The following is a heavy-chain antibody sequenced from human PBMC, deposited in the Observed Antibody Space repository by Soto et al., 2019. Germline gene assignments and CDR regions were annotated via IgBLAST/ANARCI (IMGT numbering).Heavy chain of an antibody. D-gene: IGHD3-16*01. CDR2: INHSGSV. CDR3: AKGPQAGYYDSAIFYSSVX. J-gene: IGHJ5*02. V-gene: IGHV4-34*01. CDR1: GGSFHGYY. Sequence: PSETLSLTFAVYGGSFHGYYWSWIRQPPGKGLEWIGEINHSGSVNFNPTFKSRVSISVETSKNQMSLQLSSASAADTAVYYCAKGPQAGYYDSAIFYSSVXWGQVTLFTVSX.